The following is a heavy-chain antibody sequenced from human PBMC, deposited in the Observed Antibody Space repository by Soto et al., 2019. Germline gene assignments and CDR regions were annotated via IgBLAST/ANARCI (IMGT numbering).Heavy chain of an antibody. D-gene: IGHD3-9*01. J-gene: IGHJ4*02. CDR2: IYYSATT. CDR1: GGSISSYY. V-gene: IGHV4-59*01. Sequence: NPSETLSLTCTVSGGSISSYYWSWIRQPPGKGLEWIGYIYYSATTTYNPSLKNRVTISVDASKSQFYLKLRSVTAADTAVYYCARGMAEEQIFYYFDYWGQGALVTVSS. CDR3: ARGMAEEQIFYYFDY.